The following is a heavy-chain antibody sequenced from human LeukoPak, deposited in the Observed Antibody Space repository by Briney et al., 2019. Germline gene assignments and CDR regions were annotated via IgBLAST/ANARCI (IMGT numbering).Heavy chain of an antibody. Sequence: PSETLSLTCTVSGGSISSSRYYWGWIRQPPGKGLEWIGTIYYSGSTYYNPSLKSRVTISVDTSRNQFSPKLSSGTAADPAVYYCARLYLTRATKGLWMATTQYYFDYWGQGTPVTVSS. CDR1: GGSISSSRYY. CDR3: ARLYLTRATKGLWMATTQYYFDY. V-gene: IGHV4-39*01. J-gene: IGHJ4*02. D-gene: IGHD5-24*01. CDR2: IYYSGST.